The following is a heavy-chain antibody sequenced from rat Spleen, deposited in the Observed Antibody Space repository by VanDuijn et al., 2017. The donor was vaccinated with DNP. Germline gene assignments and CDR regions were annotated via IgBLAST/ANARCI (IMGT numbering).Heavy chain of an antibody. CDR1: GFTFNYYW. V-gene: IGHV5-31*01. CDR3: SRLSSGMTAYYFPY. CDR2: ITSGSGST. J-gene: IGHJ2*01. D-gene: IGHD1-7*01. Sequence: EVQLVESGGDLVQPGRSLKLSCVASGFTFNYYWMAWVRQVPGKGLEWIASITSGSGSTSYLDSVKGRFTIARDNVKSSLYLQMNSLRSEDTATYYCSRLSSGMTAYYFPYWGQGVMVTVSS.